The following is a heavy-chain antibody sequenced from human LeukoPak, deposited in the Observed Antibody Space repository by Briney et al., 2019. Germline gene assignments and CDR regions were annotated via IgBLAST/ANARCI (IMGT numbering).Heavy chain of an antibody. CDR2: IYYSGST. CDR1: GGSISSYY. J-gene: IGHJ4*02. Sequence: SETLSLTCTVSGGSISSYYWSWIRQPPGKGLEWIGYIYYSGSTNYNPSLKSRVAISVDTSKNQFSLKLSSVTAADTAVYYCAREDTGGLDYWGQGILVTVSP. V-gene: IGHV4-59*01. D-gene: IGHD2-8*02. CDR3: AREDTGGLDY.